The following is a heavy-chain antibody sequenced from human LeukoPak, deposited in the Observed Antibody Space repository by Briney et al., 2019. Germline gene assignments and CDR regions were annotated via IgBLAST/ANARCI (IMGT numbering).Heavy chain of an antibody. CDR2: IYPGDSDT. V-gene: IGHV5-51*01. J-gene: IGHJ4*02. D-gene: IGHD3-10*01. CDR1: GYSFISYW. CDR3: AKIYGSGSYYSALDS. Sequence: GESLQISCKGSGYSFISYWIGWVRQMPGKGPEWMEIIYPGDSDTRYSPSFQGHVTISADKSISTTYLQWSSLKASDTAMYYCAKIYGSGSYYSALDSWGQGTLVTVSS.